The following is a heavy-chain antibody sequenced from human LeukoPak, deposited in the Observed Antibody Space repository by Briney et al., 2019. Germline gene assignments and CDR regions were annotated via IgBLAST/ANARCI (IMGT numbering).Heavy chain of an antibody. CDR2: IRWDGSNQ. CDR1: GFTFSSYG. D-gene: IGHD2-2*01. J-gene: IGHJ5*02. V-gene: IGHV3-30*02. Sequence: GGSLRLSCAASGFTFSSYGMHWVRQAPGKGLEWVAFIRWDGSNQYYADSVKRRFTISRDNPKNTVYLQMNSLRGENTAVYYSAKGYQMITNWFDPWGQGTLVTGSS. CDR3: AKGYQMITNWFDP.